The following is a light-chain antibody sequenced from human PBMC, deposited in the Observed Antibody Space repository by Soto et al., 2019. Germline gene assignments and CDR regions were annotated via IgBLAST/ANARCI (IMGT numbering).Light chain of an antibody. CDR2: LNSDGSH. CDR1: SGHSRYA. Sequence: QSVLTQSPSASASLGASVKLTCTLGSGHSRYAVAWHQQRPEKGPRFLIKLNSDGSHNRGDGIPDRFSGTSSGAERYLTISSLQSDDEADYHCQTWGTDILVFGGVTKLTVL. J-gene: IGLJ3*02. V-gene: IGLV4-69*01. CDR3: QTWGTDILV.